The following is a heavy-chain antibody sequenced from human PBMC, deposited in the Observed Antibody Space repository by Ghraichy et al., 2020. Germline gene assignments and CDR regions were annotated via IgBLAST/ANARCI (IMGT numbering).Heavy chain of an antibody. J-gene: IGHJ6*02. CDR1: GFTFSSYG. CDR2: IRYDGSNK. CDR3: AKDQSSNYYGSGSYRGMDV. D-gene: IGHD3-10*01. Sequence: GGSLRLSCAASGFTFSSYGMHWVRQAPGKGLEWVAFIRYDGSNKYYADSVKGRFTISRDNSKNTLYLQMNSLRAEDTAVYYCAKDQSSNYYGSGSYRGMDVWGQGTTVTVSS. V-gene: IGHV3-30*02.